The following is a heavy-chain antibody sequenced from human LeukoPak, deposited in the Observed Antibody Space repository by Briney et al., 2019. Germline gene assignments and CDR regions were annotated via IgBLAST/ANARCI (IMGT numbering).Heavy chain of an antibody. Sequence: GASVKVSCKASGYTFTSYYMHWVRQAPGQGLEWMGIINPSGGSASYAQKFQGRVTMTRDTSTSTVYMELSSLRSEDTAVYYCARDLRGYSSRWGFFDPWGQGTLVTVSS. J-gene: IGHJ5*02. D-gene: IGHD6-13*01. CDR3: ARDLRGYSSRWGFFDP. CDR2: INPSGGSA. V-gene: IGHV1-46*01. CDR1: GYTFTSYY.